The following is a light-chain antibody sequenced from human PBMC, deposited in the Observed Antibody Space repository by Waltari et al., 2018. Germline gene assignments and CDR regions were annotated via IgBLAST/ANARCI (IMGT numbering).Light chain of an antibody. Sequence: DIQMTQSPSTLSASVGDRVTITCRASPSISSWLAWYQQKTGKAPKLLIYDASSLESGVPSRFSGSGSGTEFTLTISSLQPDDFATYYCQQYNSYSLLYTFGQGTKLEIK. J-gene: IGKJ2*01. CDR3: QQYNSYSLLYT. CDR2: DAS. CDR1: PSISSW. V-gene: IGKV1-5*01.